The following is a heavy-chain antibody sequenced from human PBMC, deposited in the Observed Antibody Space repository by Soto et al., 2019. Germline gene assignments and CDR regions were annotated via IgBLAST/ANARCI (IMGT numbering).Heavy chain of an antibody. V-gene: IGHV3-23*01. CDR2: ISSGGNIT. Sequence: GGSLRLSCTASGFALSRYWMYWVRQVPGKGLVWVSPISSGGNITPYADSVKGRFTISRDNSKDTLYLQMNSLRAEDTAVYYCAKGKGFDYWGQGTLVTVSS. J-gene: IGHJ4*02. CDR1: GFALSRYW. CDR3: AKGKGFDY.